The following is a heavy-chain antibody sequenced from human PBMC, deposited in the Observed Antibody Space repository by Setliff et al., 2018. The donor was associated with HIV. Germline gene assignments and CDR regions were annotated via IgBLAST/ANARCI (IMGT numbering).Heavy chain of an antibody. V-gene: IGHV4-34*01. CDR3: ARGNYDTSDYYTNFYYYYMDV. D-gene: IGHD3-22*01. CDR2: VNHSGRT. J-gene: IGHJ6*03. Sequence: KTSETLSLTCAVYGVSFNDYYWSWIRQPPGKGLEWIGEVNHSGRTNYNPSLRRRVIVSVDTSKNQFSLNLTSVTAADTAVYYCARGNYDTSDYYTNFYYYYMDVWGKGTAVTVSS. CDR1: GVSFNDYY.